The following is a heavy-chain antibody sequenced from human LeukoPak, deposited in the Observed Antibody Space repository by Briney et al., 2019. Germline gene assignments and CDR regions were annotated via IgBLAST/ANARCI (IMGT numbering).Heavy chain of an antibody. D-gene: IGHD3-9*01. CDR3: AKWGDFDILTGYYVSDF. CDR1: GFTFSSYE. CDR2: ISSSGSTI. J-gene: IGHJ4*02. Sequence: GGSLRLSCAASGFTFSSYEMNWVRQAPGKGLEWVSYISSSGSTIYYADSVKGRFTISRDNSRNTLFLQMNSLRAEDTAIYYCAKWGDFDILTGYYVSDFWGQGTLVTVSS. V-gene: IGHV3-48*03.